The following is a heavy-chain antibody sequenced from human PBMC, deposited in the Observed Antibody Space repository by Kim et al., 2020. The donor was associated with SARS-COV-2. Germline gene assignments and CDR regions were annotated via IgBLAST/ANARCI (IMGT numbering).Heavy chain of an antibody. CDR3: AKAPGRYSGSYPYYFDY. D-gene: IGHD1-26*01. CDR1: GFTFSSYA. Sequence: GGSLRLSCAASGFTFSSYAMSWVRQAPGKGLEWVSAISGSGGSTYYADSVKGRFTISRDNSKKTLYLQMNSLRAEDTAVYYCAKAPGRYSGSYPYYFDYWGQGTLVTVSS. J-gene: IGHJ4*02. V-gene: IGHV3-23*01. CDR2: ISGSGGST.